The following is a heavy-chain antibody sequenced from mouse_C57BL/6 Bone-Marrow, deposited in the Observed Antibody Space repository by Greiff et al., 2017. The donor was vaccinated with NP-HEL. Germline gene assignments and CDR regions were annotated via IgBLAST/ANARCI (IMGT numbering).Heavy chain of an antibody. CDR2: ISNGGGST. D-gene: IGHD1-1*01. CDR1: GFTFSDYY. CDR3: ARQGYYGTGDY. Sequence: EVNVVESGGGLVQPGGSLKLSCAASGFTFSDYYMYWVRQTPEKRLEWVAYISNGGGSTYYPDTVKGRFTISRDNAKNTLYLQMSRLKSEDTAMYYCARQGYYGTGDYWGQGTTLTVSS. J-gene: IGHJ2*01. V-gene: IGHV5-12*01.